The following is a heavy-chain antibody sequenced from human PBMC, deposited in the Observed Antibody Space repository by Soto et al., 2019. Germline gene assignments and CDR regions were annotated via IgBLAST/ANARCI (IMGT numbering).Heavy chain of an antibody. CDR1: GYTFTSYY. J-gene: IGHJ4*02. CDR3: ARGQIAVAGLYSGGSRDY. V-gene: IGHV1-46*01. Sequence: QVQLVQSGAEVKKPGASVKVSCKASGYTFTSYYMHWVRQAPGQGLEWMGIINPSGGSTSYAQKFQGRVTMTRDTSTSTVYMELSSLRSEDTAVYYCARGQIAVAGLYSGGSRDYWGQGTLVTVSS. D-gene: IGHD6-19*01. CDR2: INPSGGST.